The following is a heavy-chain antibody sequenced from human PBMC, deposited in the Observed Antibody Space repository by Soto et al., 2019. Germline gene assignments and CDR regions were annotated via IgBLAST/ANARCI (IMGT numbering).Heavy chain of an antibody. Sequence: ASVKVSCKASGYTFTGYYMHWVRQAPGQGLEWMGWINPNSGGTNYAQKFQGRVTMTRDTSISTAYMELSRLRSDDTAVYYCARDRPLDYYDSSGYYGPHDYWGQGTLVTVSS. CDR2: INPNSGGT. CDR3: ARDRPLDYYDSSGYYGPHDY. V-gene: IGHV1-2*02. J-gene: IGHJ4*02. CDR1: GYTFTGYY. D-gene: IGHD3-22*01.